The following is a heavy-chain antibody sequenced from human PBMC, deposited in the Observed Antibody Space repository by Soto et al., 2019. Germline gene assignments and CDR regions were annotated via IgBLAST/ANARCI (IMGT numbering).Heavy chain of an antibody. V-gene: IGHV5-10-1*01. CDR2: IDPSDSYT. CDR3: ARHVLHPSYYYYGMDV. Sequence: PGESLKISCKGSGYSFTSYWISWVRQMPGEGLEWMGRIDPSDSYTNYSPSFQGHVTISADKSISTAYLQWSSLKASDTAMYYCARHVLHPSYYYYGMDVWGQGXTVTVYS. CDR1: GYSFTSYW. J-gene: IGHJ6*02. D-gene: IGHD4-4*01.